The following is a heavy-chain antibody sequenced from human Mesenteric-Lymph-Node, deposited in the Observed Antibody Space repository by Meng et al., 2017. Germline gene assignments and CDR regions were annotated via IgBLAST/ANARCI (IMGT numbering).Heavy chain of an antibody. CDR1: GGSISSYH. Sequence: SETLSLTCTVSGGSISSYHWSWIRQPPGKGLEWIGYIYYSRSTNYNPSLKSRLTISLDTSKNQFSLKLSSMTAADTAVYYCARVAGCSGGGCHRDWGHGTLVT. D-gene: IGHD2-15*01. V-gene: IGHV4-59*01. CDR2: IYYSRST. J-gene: IGHJ4*01. CDR3: ARVAGCSGGGCHRD.